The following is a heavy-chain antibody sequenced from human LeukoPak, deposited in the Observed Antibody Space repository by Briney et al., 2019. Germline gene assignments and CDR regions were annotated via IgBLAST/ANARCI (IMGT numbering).Heavy chain of an antibody. CDR3: ARVPVGATYYFDY. Sequence: SETLSLTCTVSGGSISSYYWSWIRQPPGKGLEWIGYIYYSGSTNYNPSLKSRVTISVDTSKNQFSLKLSSVTAADTAVYYCARVPVGATYYFDYWGQGTLVTVSS. D-gene: IGHD1-26*01. V-gene: IGHV4-59*08. CDR2: IYYSGST. CDR1: GGSISSYY. J-gene: IGHJ4*02.